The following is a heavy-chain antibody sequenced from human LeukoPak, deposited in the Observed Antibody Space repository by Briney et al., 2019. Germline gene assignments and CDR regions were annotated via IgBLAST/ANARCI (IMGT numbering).Heavy chain of an antibody. J-gene: IGHJ3*02. CDR2: ISAYNGNT. CDR3: ARYDSSGYYSTDAFDI. D-gene: IGHD3-22*01. Sequence: GASVKVSCKASGYTFTSYGISWVRQAPGQGLEWMGWISAYNGNTNYAQELQGRVTMTTDTSTSTAYMELRSLRSDDTAVYYCARYDSSGYYSTDAFDIWGQGTMVTVSS. CDR1: GYTFTSYG. V-gene: IGHV1-18*01.